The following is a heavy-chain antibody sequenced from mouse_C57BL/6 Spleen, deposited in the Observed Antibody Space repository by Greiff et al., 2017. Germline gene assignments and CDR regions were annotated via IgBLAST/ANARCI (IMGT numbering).Heavy chain of an antibody. CDR2: INPSSGYT. CDR3: ARGGTGTGYFDV. V-gene: IGHV1-4*01. CDR1: GYTFTSYT. Sequence: VKLQESGAELARPGASVKMSCKASGYTFTSYTMHWVKQRPGQGLEWIGYINPSSGYTKYNQKFKDKATLTADKSSSTAYMQLSSLTSEDSAVYYCARGGTGTGYFDVWGTGTTVTVSS. D-gene: IGHD4-1*01. J-gene: IGHJ1*03.